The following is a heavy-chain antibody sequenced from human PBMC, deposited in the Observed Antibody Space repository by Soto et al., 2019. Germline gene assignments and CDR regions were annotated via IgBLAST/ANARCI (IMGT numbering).Heavy chain of an antibody. CDR1: GFTVSSNY. J-gene: IGHJ5*02. Sequence: GGPLRLSCAASGFTVSSNYVTWVRQAPGKGLEWVSILWSAGLTYYADSVKGRFTISRDNSKNTLYLQMTSLRAEDSAVYYCARELPPDLWGQGTMVTVSS. D-gene: IGHD2-15*01. CDR2: LWSAGLT. V-gene: IGHV3-53*01. CDR3: ARELPPDL.